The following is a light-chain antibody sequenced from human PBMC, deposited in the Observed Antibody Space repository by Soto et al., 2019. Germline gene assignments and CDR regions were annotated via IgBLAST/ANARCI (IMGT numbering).Light chain of an antibody. CDR2: DVS. Sequence: QYVLTQPASVSGSPGQSITISCTGTSSDVGGYNYVSWYQQHPGKAPKLMIYDVSNRPSGVSNRFSGSKSGNTASLTISGLQAEDEADYYCSSYTSSSPDVFGTGTQLTVL. CDR3: SSYTSSSPDV. CDR1: SSDVGGYNY. V-gene: IGLV2-14*01. J-gene: IGLJ1*01.